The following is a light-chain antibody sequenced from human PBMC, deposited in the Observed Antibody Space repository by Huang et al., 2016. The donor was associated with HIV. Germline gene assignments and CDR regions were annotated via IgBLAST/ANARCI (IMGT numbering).Light chain of an antibody. CDR1: QSVSSY. CDR2: DAS. V-gene: IGKV3-11*01. J-gene: IGKJ4*01. Sequence: EIVLTQSPATLSLSPGERATLSCRASQSVSSYLAWYQQKPGQAPRLLIYDASNRATGIPARFSGSASGTDFTLTISSLEPEDFAVYYCQQRSNWAPITFGGGTKVEIK. CDR3: QQRSNWAPIT.